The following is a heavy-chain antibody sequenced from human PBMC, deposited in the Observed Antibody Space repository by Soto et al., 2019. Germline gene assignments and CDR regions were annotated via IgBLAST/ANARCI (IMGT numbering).Heavy chain of an antibody. J-gene: IGHJ5*02. CDR1: GASISSGGYS. CDR3: VRGLGL. Sequence: SETLSLTCAVSGASISSGGYSWSWIRQPPGKGLEWIGYIYHSGSTYYNPSLKSRVTISVDMSKNQFSLKLNSVTAADTAVYYCVRGLGLWGQGTLVTVSS. V-gene: IGHV4-30-2*01. CDR2: IYHSGST.